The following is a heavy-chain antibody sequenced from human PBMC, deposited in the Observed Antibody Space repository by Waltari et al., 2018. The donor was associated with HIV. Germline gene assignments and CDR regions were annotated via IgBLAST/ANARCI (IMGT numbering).Heavy chain of an antibody. Sequence: QVQLVQSGAEVKKPGASVMVSCKSSGYTFIEHYIHWVLQAPGQGFEWMGWINPKNGVPKYAEKFQDRVAMTSDTAISTAYMTWSGLTSADTAVYFCARIATTLTHRDWFDPWGQGTLVTVSS. J-gene: IGHJ5*02. CDR2: INPKNGVP. CDR3: ARIATTLTHRDWFDP. CDR1: GYTFIEHY. D-gene: IGHD1-1*01. V-gene: IGHV1-2*02.